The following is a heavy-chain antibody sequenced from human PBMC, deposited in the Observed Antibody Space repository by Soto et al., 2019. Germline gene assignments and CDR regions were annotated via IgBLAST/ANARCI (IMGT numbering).Heavy chain of an antibody. J-gene: IGHJ3*02. D-gene: IGHD1-20*01. V-gene: IGHV4-4*02. CDR3: ARHNPLENAGAFDI. Sequence: SETLSLTCAVSGGSISSSNWWSWVRQPPGKGLEWIGEIYHSGSTNYNPSLKSRVTISVDTFKNQFSLKLSSVTAADTAVYYCARHNPLENAGAFDIWGQGTMVTVSS. CDR1: GGSISSSNW. CDR2: IYHSGST.